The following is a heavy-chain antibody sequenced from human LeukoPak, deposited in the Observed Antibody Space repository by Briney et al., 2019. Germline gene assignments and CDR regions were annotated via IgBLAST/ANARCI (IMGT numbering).Heavy chain of an antibody. D-gene: IGHD6-19*01. CDR1: GGSISSYY. Sequence: PSETLSLTCTVSGGSISSYYWSWIRQPPGKGLEWIGYIYYSGSTNYNPSLKSRVTISVDTSKNQFSLKLSSVTAADTAVYYCARYVYSSGVNWFDPWGQGTLVTVSS. V-gene: IGHV4-59*01. J-gene: IGHJ5*02. CDR2: IYYSGST. CDR3: ARYVYSSGVNWFDP.